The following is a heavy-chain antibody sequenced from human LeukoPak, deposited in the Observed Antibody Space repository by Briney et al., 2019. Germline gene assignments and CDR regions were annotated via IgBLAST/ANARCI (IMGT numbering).Heavy chain of an antibody. CDR1: GFTFTSYA. V-gene: IGHV3-30*04. CDR3: ARDLSTKYSIDY. D-gene: IGHD2-2*01. J-gene: IGHJ4*02. Sequence: PGTSLRLSCAASGFTFTSYAIHWVRQAPGKGLEWVAFISYDGSTKYYADSVKGRFTISRDNSKNTLSLQMNSLRAEDTAVYYRARDLSTKYSIDYWGQGALVTVSS. CDR2: ISYDGSTK.